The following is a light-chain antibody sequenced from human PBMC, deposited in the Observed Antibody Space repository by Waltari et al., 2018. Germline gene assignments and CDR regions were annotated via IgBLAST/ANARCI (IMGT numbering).Light chain of an antibody. Sequence: DIQMTQSPSSLFASVGDRVTITCQASQDIRKNLHLFQQKPGKAPNLLIYGASSLHTGVPSRFSGSKSGTHFTFTISSLQPEDIATYYCLQYHTFPLTFGGGTKVEIK. CDR3: LQYHTFPLT. CDR2: GAS. J-gene: IGKJ4*01. CDR1: QDIRKN. V-gene: IGKV1-33*01.